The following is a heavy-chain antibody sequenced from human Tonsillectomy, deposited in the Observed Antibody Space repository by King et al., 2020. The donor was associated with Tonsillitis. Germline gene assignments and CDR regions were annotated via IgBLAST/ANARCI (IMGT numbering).Heavy chain of an antibody. Sequence: VQLQESGPGLVKPSQTLSLTCTVSGGSIPSGDYYWSWIRQPPGKGLEWLGYIYYSGSTYYSPSLKSRVAISVDPSKNQFSLKLSSVSAADTAVYYCARRIVVGPDVAFDPWGQGTLVTVSS. J-gene: IGHJ5*02. D-gene: IGHD2-21*01. CDR1: GGSIPSGDYY. CDR2: IYYSGST. CDR3: ARRIVVGPDVAFDP. V-gene: IGHV4-30-4*01.